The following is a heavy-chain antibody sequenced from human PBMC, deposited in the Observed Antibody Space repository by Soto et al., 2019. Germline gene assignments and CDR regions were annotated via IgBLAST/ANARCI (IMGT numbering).Heavy chain of an antibody. CDR3: AHSMRHVRGTFDY. J-gene: IGHJ4*02. CDR2: IYSYDDK. D-gene: IGHD3-16*01. V-gene: IGHV2-5*01. Sequence: QITLKESGPTLVKPTQTLTLTCTFSGFSLSTSGVGVGWIRQPPGKDLEWLALIYSYDDKRYSPSPKNRLTITKDTTKTQVVLTMTTMDPVYTATYYCAHSMRHVRGTFDYWGQGTLVTVSS. CDR1: GFSLSTSGVG.